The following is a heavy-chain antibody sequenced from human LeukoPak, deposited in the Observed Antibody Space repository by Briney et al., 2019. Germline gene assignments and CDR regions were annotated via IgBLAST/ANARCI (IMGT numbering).Heavy chain of an antibody. CDR1: GGTFSNYA. V-gene: IGHV1-69*06. Sequence: SVKVSCKASGGTFSNYAINWVRQAPGQGLEWMGVIIPIFGTTNHEQKFQGRVRITADKSPSKAYMELSSLRSEDTAVYYCARPRFPYYRLSGADYQYMDVWGKGTTVTVSS. D-gene: IGHD2/OR15-2a*01. CDR3: ARPRFPYYRLSGADYQYMDV. J-gene: IGHJ6*03. CDR2: IIPIFGTT.